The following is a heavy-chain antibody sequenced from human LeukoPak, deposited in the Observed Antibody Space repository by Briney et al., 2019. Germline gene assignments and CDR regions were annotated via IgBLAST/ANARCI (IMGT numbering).Heavy chain of an antibody. V-gene: IGHV3-21*01. D-gene: IGHD1-1*01. J-gene: IGHJ6*03. CDR2: ITSRSSYI. CDR3: ARAGLRSGNYYYYMDV. Sequence: GGSLRLSCAASGFHFSNYSMNWVRQTPGKGLEGVASITSRSSYILYAHSVKGRFTISRDNAKNSLYLQMNSLRAEDTAVYYCARAGLRSGNYYYYMDVWGKGTTVTVSS. CDR1: GFHFSNYS.